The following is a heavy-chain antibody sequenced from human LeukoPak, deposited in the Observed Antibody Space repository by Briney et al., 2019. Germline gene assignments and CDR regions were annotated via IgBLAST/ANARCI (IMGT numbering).Heavy chain of an antibody. CDR3: ARDDYYFASEN. CDR2: MRSDGSDI. Sequence: GGSLRLSCAASGFSFISYAMLWFRQAPGKGLEWVAFMRSDGSDIFYAESLKGRFTISRDNAKNTLFLQMNSLGAEDTAVYYCARDDYYFASENWGQGALVAVSS. V-gene: IGHV3-30*02. CDR1: GFSFISYA. J-gene: IGHJ4*02. D-gene: IGHD2/OR15-2a*01.